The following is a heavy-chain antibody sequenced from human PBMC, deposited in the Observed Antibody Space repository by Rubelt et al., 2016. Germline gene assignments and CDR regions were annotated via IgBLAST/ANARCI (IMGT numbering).Heavy chain of an antibody. J-gene: IGHJ4*02. CDR3: ARGSVFRVNYYDSSGYYFDY. Sequence: GGGLEWIGEINHSGSTNYNPSLKSRVTISVDTSKNQFSLKLSSVTAADTAVYYCARGSVFRVNYYDSSGYYFDYWGQGTLVTVSS. CDR2: INHSGST. D-gene: IGHD3-22*01. V-gene: IGHV4-34*01.